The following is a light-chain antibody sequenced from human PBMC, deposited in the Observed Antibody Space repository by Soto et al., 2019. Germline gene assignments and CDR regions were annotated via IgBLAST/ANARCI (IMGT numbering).Light chain of an antibody. CDR3: CSYAGRSHYV. CDR1: SSDVGSYNL. Sequence: QSVLTQPASVSGSPGQSITISCTGVSSDVGSYNLVSWYQQHPDTAPQLIIYEVTKRPSGVSNRFSGSKSGNTASLTISGLQTEDEADYYCCSYAGRSHYVFGTGTKLTVL. CDR2: EVT. V-gene: IGLV2-23*02. J-gene: IGLJ1*01.